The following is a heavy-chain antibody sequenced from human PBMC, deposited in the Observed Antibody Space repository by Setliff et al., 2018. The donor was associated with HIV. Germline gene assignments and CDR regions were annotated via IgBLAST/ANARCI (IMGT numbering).Heavy chain of an antibody. CDR1: GGSLSGFY. V-gene: IGHV4-34*01. J-gene: IGHJ5*02. D-gene: IGHD3-16*01. CDR2: INHRGGV. CDR3: ARASVMHSDYGLWVWIDP. Sequence: SETLSLTCAVYGGSLSGFYWNWIRQSPGKGLEWIGEINHRGGVNYNPSFNSRLTMSVDTSKNQFSLKLTSVTAADTAVYYCARASVMHSDYGLWVWIDPWGQGTPVTVSS.